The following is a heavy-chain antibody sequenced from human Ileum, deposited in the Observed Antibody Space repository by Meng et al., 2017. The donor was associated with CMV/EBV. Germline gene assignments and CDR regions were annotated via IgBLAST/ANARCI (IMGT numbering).Heavy chain of an antibody. V-gene: IGHV1-2*02. J-gene: IGHJ4*02. D-gene: IGHD1/OR15-1a*01. CDR3: AREPQGTSGFDY. CDR1: GYTFTGNF. CDR2: LHPNSVAT. Sequence: ASVKVSCKTSGYTFTGNFLHWVREAPGRGLEWMGWLHPNSVATHILQKFQGRVTVTRDTSISTAYLEVTSLTSDDTAIYYCAREPQGTSGFDYWGQGTLVTVSS.